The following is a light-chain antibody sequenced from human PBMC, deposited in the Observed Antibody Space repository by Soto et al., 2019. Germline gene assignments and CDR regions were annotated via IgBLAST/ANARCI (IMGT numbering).Light chain of an antibody. CDR1: SNDIGAYNY. CDR2: GVR. V-gene: IGLV2-14*01. J-gene: IGLJ1*01. Sequence: QSALTQPTSVSGSPGQSITISCTGNSNDIGAYNYVSWYQQHPGKAPRLLIHGVRNRPSGISSRFSASKSGLTASLTISGLQAEDEADYYCGTWDSSLSAGVFGTGTKVTV. CDR3: GTWDSSLSAGV.